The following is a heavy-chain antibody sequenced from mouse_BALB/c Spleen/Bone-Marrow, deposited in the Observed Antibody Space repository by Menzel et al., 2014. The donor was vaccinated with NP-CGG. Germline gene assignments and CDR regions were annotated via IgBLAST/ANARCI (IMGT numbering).Heavy chain of an antibody. CDR3: ARAYYVNYDAMDY. CDR1: GYTFSSYW. Sequence: VQLQQSGAELMKPGASMKISCKATGYTFSSYWIEWVKQRPGHGLEWIGEILPGSGSTNYNERFKGKATFTADTSSNTAYMQLXSLTSEDSAVYYCARAYYVNYDAMDYWGQATSVTVSS. D-gene: IGHD2-10*01. CDR2: ILPGSGST. V-gene: IGHV1-9*01. J-gene: IGHJ4*01.